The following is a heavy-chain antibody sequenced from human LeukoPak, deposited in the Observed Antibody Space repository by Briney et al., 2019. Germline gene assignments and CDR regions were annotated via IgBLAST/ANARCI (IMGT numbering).Heavy chain of an antibody. D-gene: IGHD6-19*01. CDR1: GYSITSAYY. V-gene: IGHV4-38-2*02. J-gene: IGHJ3*02. CDR3: ATLTSGDDAFDI. Sequence: SETLSLTCTVSGYSITSAYYWGWIRQPPGKGLEWIGSFFLKGSTYYNPSLKSRVTISVDTSKNQFSLKLNSVTPADTAVYYCATLTSGDDAFDIWGQGTMVTVSS. CDR2: FFLKGST.